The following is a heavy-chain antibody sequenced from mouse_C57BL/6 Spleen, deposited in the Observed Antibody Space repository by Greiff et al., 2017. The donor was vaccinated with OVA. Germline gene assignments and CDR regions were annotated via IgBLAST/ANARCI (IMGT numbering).Heavy chain of an antibody. CDR3: AKTAQATGAMDY. Sequence: VQLVESGPELVKPGASVKISCKASGYAFSSSWMNWVKQRPGKGLEWIGRIYPGDGDTNYNGKFKGKATLTADKSSSTAYMQLSSLTSEDSAVYVCAKTAQATGAMDYWGQGTSVTVSS. J-gene: IGHJ4*01. V-gene: IGHV1-82*01. CDR1: GYAFSSSW. D-gene: IGHD3-2*02. CDR2: IYPGDGDT.